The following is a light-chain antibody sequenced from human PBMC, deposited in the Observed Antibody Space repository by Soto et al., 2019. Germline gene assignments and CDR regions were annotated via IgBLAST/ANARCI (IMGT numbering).Light chain of an antibody. CDR1: QSVSSSY. J-gene: IGKJ1*01. Sequence: EIVLTQSPGTLSLSPGERATLSCRASQSVSSSYLAWYQQKPGQAPRLLIYGASTRATGIPDGFSGSGSGTDFTLTISRLEPEDFAVYYCQQYGRTSWTFGQGTKV. V-gene: IGKV3-20*01. CDR2: GAS. CDR3: QQYGRTSWT.